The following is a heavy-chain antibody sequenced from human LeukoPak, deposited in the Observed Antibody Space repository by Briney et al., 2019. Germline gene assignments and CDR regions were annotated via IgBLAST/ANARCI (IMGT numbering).Heavy chain of an antibody. CDR1: GFTFSSYA. CDR3: AAPAGTNY. J-gene: IGHJ4*02. Sequence: PGRSLGLSCAASGFTFSSYAMHWVRQAPGKGLERVAVISYDGSNKYYADSVKGRFTISRDNSKNTLYLQMNSLRAEDTAVYYCAAPAGTNYWGQETLVTVSS. CDR2: ISYDGSNK. D-gene: IGHD6-13*01. V-gene: IGHV3-30*04.